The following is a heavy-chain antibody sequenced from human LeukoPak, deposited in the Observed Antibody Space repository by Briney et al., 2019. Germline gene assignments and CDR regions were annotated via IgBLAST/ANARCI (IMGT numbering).Heavy chain of an antibody. CDR2: INQDGSAR. V-gene: IGHV3-7*01. D-gene: IGHD5-12*01. CDR3: ARWDIRGTAHQLDY. Sequence: GGSLRLSCAASGFSLSSHWMSWVRQAPGKGLEWVANINQDGSARYYVDSVKGRFTTARDNAKNSMYLQMNSLRPEDTAVYYCARWDIRGTAHQLDYWGQGTLVTVSS. CDR1: GFSLSSHW. J-gene: IGHJ4*02.